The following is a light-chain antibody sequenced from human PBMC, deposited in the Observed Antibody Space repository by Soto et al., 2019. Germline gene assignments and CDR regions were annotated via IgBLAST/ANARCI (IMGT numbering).Light chain of an antibody. CDR1: NSNVGNNT. J-gene: IGLJ1*01. V-gene: IGLV1-44*01. CDR3: GSWDSSLSAYV. Sequence: QSVLTQPPSASGTPGQRVTISCSGSNSNVGNNTVNWYQQFPGTSPRLLIEGNDQRPSGVPDRFSGSKSGTSATLGITGFQTGDEADYYCGSWDSSLSAYVFGTGTKVTVL. CDR2: GND.